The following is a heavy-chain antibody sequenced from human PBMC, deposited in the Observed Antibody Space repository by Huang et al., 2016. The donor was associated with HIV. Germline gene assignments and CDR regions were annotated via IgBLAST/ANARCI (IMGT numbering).Heavy chain of an antibody. CDR2: LSTGGSA. CDR1: GGSISTGNYD. D-gene: IGHD3-3*01. Sequence: QVQLQESGPGLVKPSETLSLTCTVSGGSISTGNYDWSWLRQPAGKGLEGVGHLSTGGSANYNPSLKSRVTISLDTSKTQFSLKLSSVTAADSAVYYCARVESGYYDAFDIWGPGTTVTVSS. CDR3: ARVESGYYDAFDI. J-gene: IGHJ3*02. V-gene: IGHV4-61*09.